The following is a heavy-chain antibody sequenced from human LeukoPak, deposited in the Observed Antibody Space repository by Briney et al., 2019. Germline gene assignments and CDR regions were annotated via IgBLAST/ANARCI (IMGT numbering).Heavy chain of an antibody. V-gene: IGHV4-61*09. Sequence: SQTLSLTCTVSGGSISSGSYYWSWIRQPAGKGLEWIGHIYTSGTTNYNPSLKSRVTMSIDTSKNQFSLKLSSVTAADTAIYYCARDAKYYYGSRTYFFFEYWGQGTLLSVSS. CDR1: GGSISSGSYY. D-gene: IGHD3-10*01. CDR3: ARDAKYYYGSRTYFFFEY. CDR2: IYTSGTT. J-gene: IGHJ4*02.